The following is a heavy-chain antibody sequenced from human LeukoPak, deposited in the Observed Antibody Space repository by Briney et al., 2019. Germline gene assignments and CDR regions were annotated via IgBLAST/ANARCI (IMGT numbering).Heavy chain of an antibody. J-gene: IGHJ3*02. D-gene: IGHD1-26*01. CDR2: IYYSGST. Sequence: PSQTLSLTCTVSGGSISSYYWGWIRQPPGKGLEWIGSIYYSGSTYYNPSLKSRVTISVDTSKNQFSLKLSSVTAADTAVYYCARAGTDDAFDIWGQGTMVTVSS. CDR1: GGSISSYY. V-gene: IGHV4-39*01. CDR3: ARAGTDDAFDI.